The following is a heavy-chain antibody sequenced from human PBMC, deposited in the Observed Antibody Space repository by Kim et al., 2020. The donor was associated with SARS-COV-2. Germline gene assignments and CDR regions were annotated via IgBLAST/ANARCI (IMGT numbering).Heavy chain of an antibody. D-gene: IGHD5-12*01. V-gene: IGHV3-7*01. J-gene: IGHJ4*02. CDR2: EK. CDR3: VRIKGGVGYVY. Sequence: EKNYVDSVEGRFPISRDNAKNSLYLQMKSLRAEDTAVYYCVRIKGGVGYVYWGQGTLVTVSS.